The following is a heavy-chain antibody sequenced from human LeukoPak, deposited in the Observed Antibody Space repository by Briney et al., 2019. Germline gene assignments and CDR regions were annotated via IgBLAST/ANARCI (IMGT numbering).Heavy chain of an antibody. J-gene: IGHJ4*02. CDR1: GFTFSSYW. V-gene: IGHV3-7*01. CDR2: IKQDGSEK. D-gene: IGHD3-10*01. Sequence: PGGSLRLSCAASGFTFSSYWMSWVRQAPGKGLEWVANIKQDGSEKYYVDSVKGRFTISRDNAKNSPYLQMNSLRAEDTAVYYCAKESFPYGSGSYYHFDYWGQGTLVTVSS. CDR3: AKESFPYGSGSYYHFDY.